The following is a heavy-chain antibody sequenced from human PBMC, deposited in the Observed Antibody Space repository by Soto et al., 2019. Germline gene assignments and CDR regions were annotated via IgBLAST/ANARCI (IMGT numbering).Heavy chain of an antibody. J-gene: IGHJ6*02. D-gene: IGHD6-13*01. Sequence: GASVKVSCKASGYTFTSYDINWVRQATGQGPEWMGWMNPNSGNTGYAQKFQGRVTMTRNTSISSAYMALSSLRSDDTAVYYCARTRQQLAFYYDYYYGMDVWGQGSTDTVSS. CDR3: ARTRQQLAFYYDYYYGMDV. CDR1: GYTFTSYD. CDR2: MNPNSGNT. V-gene: IGHV1-8*01.